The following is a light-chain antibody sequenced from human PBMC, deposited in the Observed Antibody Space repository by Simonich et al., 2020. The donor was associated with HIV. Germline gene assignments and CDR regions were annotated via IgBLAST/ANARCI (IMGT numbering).Light chain of an antibody. J-gene: IGKJ1*01. CDR2: AAS. Sequence: DIQLTQSPSFLSASVGDRVTITCRASQGISTYSAWYQQKPGNDPKLLIYAASTLQSGVPSRFSGSGAGTDFTLTISSLQPEDFTTYYCQQTYNTPPWTFGQGTKVEIK. V-gene: IGKV1-9*01. CDR1: QGISTY. CDR3: QQTYNTPPWT.